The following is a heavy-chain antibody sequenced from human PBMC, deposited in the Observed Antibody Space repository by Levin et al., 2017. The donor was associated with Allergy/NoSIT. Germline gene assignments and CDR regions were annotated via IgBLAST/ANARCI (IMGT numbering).Heavy chain of an antibody. CDR1: GGSFITSSYF. V-gene: IGHV4-39*01. CDR3: ARHTALRWFEELDFDS. Sequence: SETLSLTCTVSGGSFITSSYFWAWIRQPPGKGLEWLGSIYYSGTTYYNPSLKSRLTISIDTSTNQFSLKLRSVTAADTAVYYCARHTALRWFEELDFDSWGQGNLVAVSS. J-gene: IGHJ4*02. D-gene: IGHD3-10*01. CDR2: IYYSGTT.